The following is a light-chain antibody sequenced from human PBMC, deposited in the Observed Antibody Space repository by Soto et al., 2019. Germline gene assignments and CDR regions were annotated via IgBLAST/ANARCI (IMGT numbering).Light chain of an antibody. J-gene: IGLJ1*01. CDR3: VSYTARSSYV. V-gene: IGLV2-14*01. CDR1: SSDIGGYIF. CDR2: DIN. Sequence: QSALTQPASVSGSPGQSITVSCTGTSSDIGGYIFVSWYQQHPGKAPKLMIYDINNRPSGVSKRFSGSKSGNTASLTISGLQAEDEADYYCVSYTARSSYVFGTGTNVTVL.